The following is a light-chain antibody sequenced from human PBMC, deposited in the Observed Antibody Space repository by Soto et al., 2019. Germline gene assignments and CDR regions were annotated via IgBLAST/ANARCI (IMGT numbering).Light chain of an antibody. Sequence: EIVMTQSPATLSVSPGERATLSCRASQSISSNLAWYQQKPGQAPRLLMFRTSSRATGFPARFSGSGSGTDFTLTISRLEPEDFAVYYCQQYGSSPWTFGQGTKVDTK. CDR2: RTS. V-gene: IGKV3-20*01. CDR1: QSISSN. CDR3: QQYGSSPWT. J-gene: IGKJ1*01.